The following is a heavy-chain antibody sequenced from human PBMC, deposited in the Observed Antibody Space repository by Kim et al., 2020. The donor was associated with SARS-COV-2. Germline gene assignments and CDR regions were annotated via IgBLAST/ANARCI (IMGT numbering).Heavy chain of an antibody. Sequence: SGPTLVNPTQTLTLTCTFSGFSLSTSGRCGSWIRQSPGKALEWLARIDWDDDRYYNKSLKTRLTISKDTSKNQVVLIMTNMDPVDTATYYCARLRGTGTTRSQSYRYYMDVWGKGTMVTVSS. CDR2: IDWDDDR. J-gene: IGHJ6*03. CDR1: GFSLSTSGRC. CDR3: ARLRGTGTTRSQSYRYYMDV. V-gene: IGHV2-70*11. D-gene: IGHD1-7*01.